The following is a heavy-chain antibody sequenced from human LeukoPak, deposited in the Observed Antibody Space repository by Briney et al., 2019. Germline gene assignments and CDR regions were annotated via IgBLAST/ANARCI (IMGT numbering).Heavy chain of an antibody. J-gene: IGHJ4*02. CDR3: ARVGGNSLRGLPPSDY. D-gene: IGHD4-23*01. V-gene: IGHV3-74*01. CDR2: INSDGSST. CDR1: GFTFSSYR. Sequence: PGGSLRLSCAASGFTFSSYRMHWVRQAPGKGLVWVSRINSDGSSTNYADSVKGRFTISRDNAKNSLYLQMNSLRAEDTAVYYCARVGGNSLRGLPPSDYWGQGTLVTVSS.